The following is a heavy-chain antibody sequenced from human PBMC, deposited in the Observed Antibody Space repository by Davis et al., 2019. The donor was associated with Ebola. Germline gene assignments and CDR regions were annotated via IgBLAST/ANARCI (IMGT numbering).Heavy chain of an antibody. CDR3: ARLSGLFSSSSGALYFDL. CDR1: GDSISSGSYY. Sequence: SETLSLTCTVSGDSISSGSYYWSWIRQPPGKGLEWIGYIYHSGSTNYNPSLKSRVAISVDTSRNQFSLKLKSVTAADTAVYFCARLSGLFSSSSGALYFDLWGRGTLVSVSS. CDR2: IYHSGST. D-gene: IGHD6-6*01. V-gene: IGHV4-61*01. J-gene: IGHJ2*01.